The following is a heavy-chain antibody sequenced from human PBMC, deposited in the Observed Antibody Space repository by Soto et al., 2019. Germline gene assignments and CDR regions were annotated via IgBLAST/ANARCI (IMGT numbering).Heavy chain of an antibody. CDR2: ISWNSGSI. CDR3: AKDTDNCSGGSCYSNGVDY. CDR1: GFTFDDYA. J-gene: IGHJ4*02. V-gene: IGHV3-9*01. D-gene: IGHD2-15*01. Sequence: EVQLVESGGGLVQPGRSLRLSCAASGFTFDDYAMHWVRQAPGKGLEWVSGISWNSGSIGYADSVKGRFTISRDNAKNSLYLQMNSLRAEDTALYYCAKDTDNCSGGSCYSNGVDYWGQGTLVTVSS.